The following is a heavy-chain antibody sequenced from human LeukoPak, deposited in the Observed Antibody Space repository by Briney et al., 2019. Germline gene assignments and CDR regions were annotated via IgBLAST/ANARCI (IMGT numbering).Heavy chain of an antibody. CDR1: GFSCTTSGMS. J-gene: IGHJ6*03. CDR2: IYWDDDK. D-gene: IGHD2-2*01. Sequence: SGPTLVNPTQTLTLTCTFSGFSCTTSGMSVGWIRQTPGKALEWLALIYWDDDKRYSPSLQSRLTITKDTSENQVVLTLTNMDPVDTATYFCVHRRDDVRSSYYLMDVWGQGTTVTVSS. CDR3: VHRRDDVRSSYYLMDV. V-gene: IGHV2-5*02.